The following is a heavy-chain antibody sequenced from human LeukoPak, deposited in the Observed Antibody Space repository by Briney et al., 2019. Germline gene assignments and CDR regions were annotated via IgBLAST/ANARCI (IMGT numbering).Heavy chain of an antibody. Sequence: SETLSLTCAVSGGSISSGGYSWSWIRQPPGKGLEWIGYIYHSGSTYYNPSLKSRVTISVDRSKNQFSLKLSSVTAADTAVYYCARDPFGENYFDYWGQGTLVTVSS. D-gene: IGHD3-10*01. J-gene: IGHJ4*02. CDR3: ARDPFGENYFDY. V-gene: IGHV4-30-2*01. CDR2: IYHSGST. CDR1: GGSISSGGYS.